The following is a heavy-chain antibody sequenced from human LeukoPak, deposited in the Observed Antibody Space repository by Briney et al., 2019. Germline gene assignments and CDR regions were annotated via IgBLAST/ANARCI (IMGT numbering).Heavy chain of an antibody. CDR1: GFTFSSYA. CDR2: ISYDGSNK. Sequence: GGSLRLSCAASGFTFSSYAMHWVRQAPGKGLEWVAVISYDGSNKYYADSVKGRFTISRDNSKNTLYLQMNGLRAEDTAVYYCARALDVWGQGTTVTVSS. CDR3: ARALDV. J-gene: IGHJ6*02. V-gene: IGHV3-30-3*01.